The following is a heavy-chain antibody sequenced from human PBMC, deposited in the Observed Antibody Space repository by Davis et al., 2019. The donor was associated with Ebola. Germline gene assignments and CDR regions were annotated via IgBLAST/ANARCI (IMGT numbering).Heavy chain of an antibody. CDR1: GGSISSSNW. CDR2: IYHSGSI. V-gene: IGHV4-4*02. J-gene: IGHJ2*01. CDR3: ARDYYDSSGYLWYFDL. D-gene: IGHD3-22*01. Sequence: SETLSLTCAVSGGSISSSNWWSWVRQPPGKGLEWIGEIYHSGSINYNPSLKSRVTISVDKSKNQFSLNLSSVTAADTAVYYCARDYYDSSGYLWYFDLWGRGTLVTISS.